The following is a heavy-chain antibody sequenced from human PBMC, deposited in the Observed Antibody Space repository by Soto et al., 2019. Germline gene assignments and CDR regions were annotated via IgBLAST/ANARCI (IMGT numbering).Heavy chain of an antibody. CDR1: GFTFSSYS. J-gene: IGHJ4*02. Sequence: GGSLRLSCAASGFTFSSYSMNWVRQASGKGLEWVSSISSSSSYIYYADSVKGRFTISRDNAKNSLYLQMNSLRAEDTVVYYCASGYSYGFDYWGQGTLVTVSS. V-gene: IGHV3-21*01. CDR3: ASGYSYGFDY. CDR2: ISSSSSYI. D-gene: IGHD5-18*01.